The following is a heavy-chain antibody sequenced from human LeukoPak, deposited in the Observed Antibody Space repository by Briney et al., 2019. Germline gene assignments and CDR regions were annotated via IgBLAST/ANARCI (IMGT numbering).Heavy chain of an antibody. CDR1: GGSISSYY. CDR3: ARDSTRVGASFDY. V-gene: IGHV4-59*01. D-gene: IGHD1-26*01. J-gene: IGHJ4*02. Sequence: SETLSLTCTVSGGSISSYYWSWIRQPPGKGLEWIGYIYYSGSTNYNPSLKSRVTISVDTSKNQFSLKLSSVTAADTAVYYCARDSTRVGASFDYWGQGNLVTVSS. CDR2: IYYSGST.